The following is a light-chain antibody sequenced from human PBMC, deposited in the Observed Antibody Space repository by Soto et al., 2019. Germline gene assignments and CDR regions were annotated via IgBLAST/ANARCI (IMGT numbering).Light chain of an antibody. CDR1: QSVCCN. J-gene: IGKJ2*01. CDR3: QQYNNWPPEYT. Sequence: EIVMTQSPATLSVSPGERATLSCRASQSVCCNLAWYQHKPGQAPRLLIYGASTRATGTPARFSGRGSGTEFTLTISSLQSEDFAGYYCQQYNNWPPEYTFGQGTKLEIK. V-gene: IGKV3D-15*01. CDR2: GAS.